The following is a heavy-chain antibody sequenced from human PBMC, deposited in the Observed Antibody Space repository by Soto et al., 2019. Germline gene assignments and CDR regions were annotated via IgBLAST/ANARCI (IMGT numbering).Heavy chain of an antibody. CDR2: INPTTGSA. D-gene: IGHD3-3*02. J-gene: IGHJ6*02. CDR1: GYTFISYY. V-gene: IGHV1-46*01. Sequence: QVQLVQSGAELKEPGASVKVSCRASGYTFISYYIHWVRQAPGQGLEWMGIINPTTGSASYAQNFQGRVAVTRDTSTSTVYLELSSLGSEDTAVYYCGRDPNFSLTFHYYGMDVWGQGTSVTVS. CDR3: GRDPNFSLTFHYYGMDV.